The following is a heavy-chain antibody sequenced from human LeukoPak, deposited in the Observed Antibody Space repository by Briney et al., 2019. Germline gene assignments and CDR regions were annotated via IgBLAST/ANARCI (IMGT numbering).Heavy chain of an antibody. Sequence: GGSLRLSCAASGLTVSSNSVSWVRQAPGKGLEWVSVINSGGNTYYADSVKGRFTISRDNAKNSLYLQMNSLRAEDTAVYYCARDVAYNTFDYWGQGTLVTVSS. D-gene: IGHD1-14*01. CDR3: ARDVAYNTFDY. CDR2: INSGGNT. J-gene: IGHJ4*02. CDR1: GLTVSSNS. V-gene: IGHV3-53*01.